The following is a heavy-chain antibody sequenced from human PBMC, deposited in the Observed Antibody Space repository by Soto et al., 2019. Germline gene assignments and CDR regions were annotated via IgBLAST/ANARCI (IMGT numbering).Heavy chain of an antibody. Sequence: SETLSLTCTVSGGSISSYYWSWIRQPPGKGLEWIGYIYYSGSTNYNPSLKSRVTISVDTSKNQFSLKLSSVTAAATAVYYCARDWRYSGYDSVRDYWGQGTLVTVS. CDR2: IYYSGST. V-gene: IGHV4-59*01. CDR3: ARDWRYSGYDSVRDY. CDR1: GGSISSYY. D-gene: IGHD5-12*01. J-gene: IGHJ4*02.